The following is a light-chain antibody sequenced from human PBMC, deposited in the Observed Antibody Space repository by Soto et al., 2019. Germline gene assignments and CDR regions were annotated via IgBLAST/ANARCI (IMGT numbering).Light chain of an antibody. Sequence: EIVLTQSPGTLSLSPGERATLSCRASQSVGSNYLAWYQQKPGQAPRLLVYGASSRATGIPDRFSGSGSGTDFTLTISRLEPEDFAVYNCQQYGSSPMTFGQGTKVEIK. CDR1: QSVGSNY. J-gene: IGKJ1*01. V-gene: IGKV3-20*01. CDR2: GAS. CDR3: QQYGSSPMT.